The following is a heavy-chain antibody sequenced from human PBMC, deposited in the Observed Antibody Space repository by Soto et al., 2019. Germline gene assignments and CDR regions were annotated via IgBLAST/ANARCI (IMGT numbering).Heavy chain of an antibody. J-gene: IGHJ4*01. CDR1: CYSISSGSY. CDR2: IYHGGTT. Sequence: SETLSLTCPFSCYSISSGSYCAWIRQPPGKWPEWIASIYHGGTTFYNPSLKSRITISVDTSNNQFSLKLTSVTAADTAVYYCARVHVMVVAGSTFDYWGHGTLVTVSS. V-gene: IGHV4-38-2*01. D-gene: IGHD6-19*01. CDR3: ARVHVMVVAGSTFDY.